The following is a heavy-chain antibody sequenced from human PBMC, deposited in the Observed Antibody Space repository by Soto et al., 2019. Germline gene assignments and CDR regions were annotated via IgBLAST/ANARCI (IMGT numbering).Heavy chain of an antibody. CDR3: ARVGNDFWSGYQFDY. J-gene: IGHJ4*02. CDR1: GGSISSGGYY. Sequence: SETLSLTCTVSGGSISSGGYYWSWIRQDPGKGLEWIGYIYYSGSTYYNPSLKSRVTISVDTSKNQFSLKLSSVTAADTAVYYCARVGNDFWSGYQFDYWGQGTLVTVSS. D-gene: IGHD3-3*01. V-gene: IGHV4-31*03. CDR2: IYYSGST.